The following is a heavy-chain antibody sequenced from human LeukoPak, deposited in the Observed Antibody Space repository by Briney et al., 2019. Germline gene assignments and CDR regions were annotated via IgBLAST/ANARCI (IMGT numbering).Heavy chain of an antibody. D-gene: IGHD4-17*01. CDR1: GGSFSGYY. V-gene: IGHV4-34*01. J-gene: IGHJ5*02. Sequence: PSETLSLTCVVYGGSFSGYYWSWIRQPPGKGLEWIGEINHSGSTNYNPSLKSRVTISVDTSKNQFSLKLSSVTAADTAVYYCARGRSRGGDYGRWFDPWGQGTLVTVSS. CDR3: ARGRSRGGDYGRWFDP. CDR2: INHSGST.